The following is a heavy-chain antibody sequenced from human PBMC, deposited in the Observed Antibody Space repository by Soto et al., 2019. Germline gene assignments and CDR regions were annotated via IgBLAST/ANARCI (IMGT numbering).Heavy chain of an antibody. CDR2: VYYSGSA. CDR3: ARHIYFCGDGVCHPKWFGP. J-gene: IGHJ5*02. V-gene: IGHV4-39*01. CDR1: GGSISSTSYY. D-gene: IGHD2-8*01. Sequence: PSETLSLTCTFSGGSISSTSYYWGWIRQPPGNGLEWIGSVYYSGSADYSPSLMSRATISVDTSNNQFSLKLSSVTAADTAVYQCARHIYFCGDGVCHPKWFGPWGQGILVTVSS.